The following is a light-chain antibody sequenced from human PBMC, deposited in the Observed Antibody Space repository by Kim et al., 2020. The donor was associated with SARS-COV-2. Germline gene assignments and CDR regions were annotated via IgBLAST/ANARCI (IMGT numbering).Light chain of an antibody. Sequence: SYELTQPPSVSVAPGKTARITCGGNNIGSKSVHWYQQKPGQAPVLVIYYDSDRPSGIPERFSGSNSGNMATLTISRVEAGDEADYYCQVWDSSSDHRVFGGGPQLTVL. V-gene: IGLV3-21*04. J-gene: IGLJ3*02. CDR3: QVWDSSSDHRV. CDR1: NIGSKS. CDR2: YDS.